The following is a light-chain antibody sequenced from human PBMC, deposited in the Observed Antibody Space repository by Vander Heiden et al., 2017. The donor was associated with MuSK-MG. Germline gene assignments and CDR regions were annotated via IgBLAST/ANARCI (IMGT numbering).Light chain of an antibody. Sequence: EIVLTQSPGTLSMSPGERATLSCRASQTVTSNYLAWYQKKPGQAPRLLIYGASSRATGIPDRFSGSGSGPDFTLTINRLEPEDFAVYACQHYGGLRSTFGQGTRLEIK. J-gene: IGKJ2*01. CDR3: QHYGGLRST. CDR1: QTVTSNY. CDR2: GAS. V-gene: IGKV3-20*01.